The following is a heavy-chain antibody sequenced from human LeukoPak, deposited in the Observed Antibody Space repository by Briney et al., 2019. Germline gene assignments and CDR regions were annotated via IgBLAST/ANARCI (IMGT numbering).Heavy chain of an antibody. CDR3: ARGPPRITMIVVVMNYYYYGMDV. CDR2: INHSGST. CDR1: GVSFSGYY. V-gene: IGHV4-34*01. J-gene: IGHJ6*02. D-gene: IGHD3-22*01. Sequence: SETLSLTCAVYGVSFSGYYWSWIRQPPGKGLEWIGEINHSGSTNYNPSLKSRVTISVDTSKNQFSLKLSSVTAADTAVYYCARGPPRITMIVVVMNYYYYGMDVWGQGTTVTVSS.